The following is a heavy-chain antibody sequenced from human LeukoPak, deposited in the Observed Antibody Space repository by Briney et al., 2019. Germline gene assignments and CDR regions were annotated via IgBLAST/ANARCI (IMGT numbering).Heavy chain of an antibody. CDR1: GFTVSSNY. CDR2: IYSGGST. D-gene: IGHD6-19*01. J-gene: IGHJ4*02. V-gene: IGHV3-53*05. CDR3: ARAETVQWLASHNYFDY. Sequence: PGGSLRLSCAASGFTVSSNYMSWVRQAPGKGLEWVSVIYSGGSTYYADSVKGRFTISRDNSKNTLYLQMNSLRAEDTAVYYCARAETVQWLASHNYFDYWGQGTLVTVSS.